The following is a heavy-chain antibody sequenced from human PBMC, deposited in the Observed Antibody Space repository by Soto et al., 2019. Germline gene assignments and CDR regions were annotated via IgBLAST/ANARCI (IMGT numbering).Heavy chain of an antibody. CDR1: GFTFSSYG. J-gene: IGHJ3*02. D-gene: IGHD6-13*01. Sequence: QVQLVESGGGVVQPGRSLRLSCAASGFTFSSYGMHWVRQAPGKGLEWVAVISYDGSNKYYADSVKGRFTISRDNSKNTLYLQMNILRAEDTAVYYCAMLPGIAPRSDAFDIWGQGTMVTVSS. CDR3: AMLPGIAPRSDAFDI. CDR2: ISYDGSNK. V-gene: IGHV3-30*03.